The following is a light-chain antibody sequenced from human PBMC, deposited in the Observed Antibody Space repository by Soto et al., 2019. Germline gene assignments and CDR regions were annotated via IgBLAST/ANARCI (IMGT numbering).Light chain of an antibody. CDR2: EVT. Sequence: ALAQPPSASGSPGQSVTISCTGTSSDVGGYNYVSWYQQHPGKAPKLVIYEVTKRPSGVPDRFSGSKSGNTASLTVSGLQAEDEADYYCSSFTGASTIFGTGTKVTVL. V-gene: IGLV2-8*01. J-gene: IGLJ1*01. CDR3: SSFTGASTI. CDR1: SSDVGGYNY.